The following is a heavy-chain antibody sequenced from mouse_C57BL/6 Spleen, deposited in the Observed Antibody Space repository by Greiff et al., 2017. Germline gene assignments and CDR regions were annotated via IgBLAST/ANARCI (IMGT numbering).Heavy chain of an antibody. D-gene: IGHD1-1*01. V-gene: IGHV1-54*01. CDR3: ARNGGSRLDY. Sequence: QVQLQQSGAELVRPGTSVKVSCKASGYAFTNYLIEWVKQRPGQGLEWIGVINPGSGGTNYNEKFKGKATLTADKSSSTAYMQLSSLTSEDSAVYFCARNGGSRLDYGGQGTTLTVSS. J-gene: IGHJ2*01. CDR1: GYAFTNYL. CDR2: INPGSGGT.